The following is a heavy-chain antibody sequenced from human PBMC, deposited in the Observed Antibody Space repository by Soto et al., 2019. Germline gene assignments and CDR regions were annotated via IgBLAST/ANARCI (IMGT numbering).Heavy chain of an antibody. V-gene: IGHV3-48*01. CDR1: GFTFSSYS. D-gene: IGHD5-18*01. Sequence: GGSLRLSCAASGFTFSSYSMNWVRQAPGKGLEWVSYISSSSSTIYYADSVKGRFTISRDNAKNSLYLQMNSLRAEDTAVYYCARDMRDTAANFPLTTGPPFVGGQGTLVTVYS. CDR2: ISSSSSTI. J-gene: IGHJ4*02. CDR3: ARDMRDTAANFPLTTGPPFV.